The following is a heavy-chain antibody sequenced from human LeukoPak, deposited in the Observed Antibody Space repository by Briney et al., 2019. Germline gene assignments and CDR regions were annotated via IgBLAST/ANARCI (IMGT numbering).Heavy chain of an antibody. CDR1: GFTFDDYA. CDR3: AKAGSSGWPYYFDY. D-gene: IGHD6-19*01. V-gene: IGHV3-23*01. CDR2: ISGSGGST. Sequence: GGSLRLSCAASGFTFDDYAMSWVRQAPGKGLEWVSAISGSGGSTYYADSVKGRFTISRDNSKNTLYLQMNSLRAEDTAVYYCAKAGSSGWPYYFDYWGQGTLVTVSS. J-gene: IGHJ4*02.